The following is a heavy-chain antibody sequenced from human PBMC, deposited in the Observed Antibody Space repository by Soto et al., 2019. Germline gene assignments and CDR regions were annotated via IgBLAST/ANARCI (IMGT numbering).Heavy chain of an antibody. CDR2: IYYSGST. V-gene: IGHV4-31*03. CDR1: GGSISNVGYY. CDR3: ARAPLYPGY. Sequence: QVQLQESGPGLVKPSQTLSLTCTVSGGSISNVGYYLSWIRQHPGKGLEWIGYIYYSGSTYYNPSLKSRVTISVDTSKNQSSLKLTSVTAADTAVYYCARAPLYPGYWGQGTLVTVSS. D-gene: IGHD2-2*02. J-gene: IGHJ4*02.